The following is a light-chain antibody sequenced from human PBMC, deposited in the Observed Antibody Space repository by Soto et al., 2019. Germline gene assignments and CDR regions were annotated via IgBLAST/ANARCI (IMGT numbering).Light chain of an antibody. CDR3: QSYDRSLSGSF. Sequence: QSVLTQPPSASGTPGQRVTISCSGSSSNIGSNTVSWYQQVPGTAPKVLIYSLNQRPSGVPDRFSGSRSATSASLTITGLQAEDEADYYCQSYDRSLSGSFFGTGTKLTVL. V-gene: IGLV1-44*01. J-gene: IGLJ1*01. CDR2: SLN. CDR1: SSNIGSNT.